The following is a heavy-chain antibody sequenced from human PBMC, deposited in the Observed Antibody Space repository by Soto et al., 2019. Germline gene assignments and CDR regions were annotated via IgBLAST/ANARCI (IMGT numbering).Heavy chain of an antibody. V-gene: IGHV4-59*08. Sequence: SETLSLTCTVSGDSISSYYWIWIRQPPGKGLEWIGYIYYSGSTNYNPSLKSRVTISVDTSKNQFSLKLSSVTAADTAVYYCARSYSSWYLYYYYMAVWGKGTTVTVSS. CDR1: GDSISSYY. CDR2: IYYSGST. J-gene: IGHJ6*03. CDR3: ARSYSSWYLYYYYMAV. D-gene: IGHD6-13*01.